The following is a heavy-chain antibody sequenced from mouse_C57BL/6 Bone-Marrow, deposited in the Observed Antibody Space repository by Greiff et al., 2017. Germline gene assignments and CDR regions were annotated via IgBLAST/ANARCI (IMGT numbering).Heavy chain of an antibody. Sequence: DVKLQESGPVLVKPGASVKMSCKASGYTFTDYYMNWVKQSHGKSLEWIGVINPYNGGTSYNQKFKGKATLTVDKSSSTAYMELNSLTSEDSAVYYCARGGYYFDYWGQGTTLTVSS. J-gene: IGHJ2*01. CDR3: ARGGYYFDY. CDR1: GYTFTDYY. CDR2: INPYNGGT. V-gene: IGHV1-19*01.